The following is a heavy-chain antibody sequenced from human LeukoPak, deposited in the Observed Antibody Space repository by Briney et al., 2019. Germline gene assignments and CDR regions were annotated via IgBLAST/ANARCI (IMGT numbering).Heavy chain of an antibody. J-gene: IGHJ5*02. D-gene: IGHD3-10*01. CDR3: ARVRYGSGSSWFDP. CDR1: GYTFTSYD. Sequence: ASVKVSCKASGYTFTSYDINWVRQATGQGLEWMGWINPNSGNTGYAQKFQGRVTMTRNTSISTAHMELSSLRSEDTAVYYCARVRYGSGSSWFDPWGQGTLVTVSS. V-gene: IGHV1-8*01. CDR2: INPNSGNT.